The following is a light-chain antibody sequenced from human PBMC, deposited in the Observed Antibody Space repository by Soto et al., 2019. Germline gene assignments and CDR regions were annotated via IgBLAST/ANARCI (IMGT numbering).Light chain of an antibody. CDR2: DVS. Sequence: QSVLTQPASVSGPPGQSIAISCSGTSSDVGGYDYVSWYQQHPGNAPKLMIYDVSNRPSGISTRFSASKSGNTASLTFSWLQAEDEADYYCSSYTSSGSYVFGTGTKVNVL. CDR1: SSDVGGYDY. V-gene: IGLV2-14*01. J-gene: IGLJ1*01. CDR3: SSYTSSGSYV.